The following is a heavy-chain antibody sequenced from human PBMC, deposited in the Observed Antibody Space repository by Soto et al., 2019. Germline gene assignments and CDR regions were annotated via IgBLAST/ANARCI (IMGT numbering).Heavy chain of an antibody. Sequence: QVQLEQSGAEVREPGASAKVSCKASGYSFSNYEINWVRQAPGQGLEWMGWMIAGSGKTGYAPKFRGRVTMTRDTSISTAYMELSSLTSDDTAVYYCARWAPTVTTAYWGEGTLGSVSS. CDR3: ARWAPTVTTAY. CDR2: MIAGSGKT. V-gene: IGHV1-8*01. CDR1: GYSFSNYE. J-gene: IGHJ4*02. D-gene: IGHD4-17*01.